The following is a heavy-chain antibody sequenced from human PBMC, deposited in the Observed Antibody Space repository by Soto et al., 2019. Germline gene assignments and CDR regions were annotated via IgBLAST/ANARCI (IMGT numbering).Heavy chain of an antibody. D-gene: IGHD6-13*01. J-gene: IGHJ5*02. V-gene: IGHV1-46*01. Sequence: ASVKVSCKASGHTFTSYYMHWVRQAPGQGLEWMGIINPSGGSTSYAQKFQGRVTMTRDTSTSTVYMELSSLRSEDTAVYYCARGTGIAAAGRSDWFDLWGQGTLVTVSS. CDR1: GHTFTSYY. CDR3: ARGTGIAAAGRSDWFDL. CDR2: INPSGGST.